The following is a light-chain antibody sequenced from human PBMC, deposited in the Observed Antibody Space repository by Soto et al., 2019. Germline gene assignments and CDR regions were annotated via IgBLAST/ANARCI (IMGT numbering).Light chain of an antibody. CDR3: QNYNRAPLT. J-gene: IGKJ4*01. CDR1: QGISNY. Sequence: DLQMTQSRASLAASVGGRVTITCRASQGISNYLAWYQQKPGQVPKLLIYAASTLQSGVPSRFSGSGSGTDFTLTSSSRQSEDFATSYYQNYNRAPLTFGGGTKVDIK. V-gene: IGKV1-27*01. CDR2: AAS.